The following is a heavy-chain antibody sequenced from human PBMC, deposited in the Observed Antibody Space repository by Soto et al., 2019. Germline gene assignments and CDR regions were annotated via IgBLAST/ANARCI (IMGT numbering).Heavy chain of an antibody. CDR1: GFTFSSYA. CDR2: ISYDGRNK. J-gene: IGHJ4*02. CDR3: ARTRRDGYNWLDY. Sequence: QVQLVESGGGVVQPGRSLRLSCAASGFTFSSYAMHWVRQAPGKGLEWVAVISYDGRNKYYADSVKGRFTISRDNSKNTLYLQMNSLRAEDTAVYYCARTRRDGYNWLDYWGQGTLVTVSS. D-gene: IGHD5-12*01. V-gene: IGHV3-30-3*01.